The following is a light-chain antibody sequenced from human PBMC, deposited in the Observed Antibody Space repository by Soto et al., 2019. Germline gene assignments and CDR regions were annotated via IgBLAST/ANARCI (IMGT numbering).Light chain of an antibody. V-gene: IGKV1-39*01. CDR1: QSISSY. CDR3: QQSYSTPRT. CDR2: ASS. J-gene: IGKJ1*01. Sequence: DIQMTQSPSSLSASVGDRVTITCRASQSISSYLNWYQQKPRKATKLLIYASSSLQSGVPSRFSGSGSGTDFTLTISSLQPEDFATYYCQQSYSTPRTFGQGTKVEIK.